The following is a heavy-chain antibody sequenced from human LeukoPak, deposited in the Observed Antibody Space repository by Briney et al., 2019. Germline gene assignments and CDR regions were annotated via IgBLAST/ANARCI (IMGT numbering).Heavy chain of an antibody. Sequence: PPPRLSCTAGGFIFGDYVMSWFRPAPGKGPGWAAFIRSTAYGGTTEYAASVKARFTISRDDYKSIAYLQMNSLKTEDTAVYYCTRDPNARGSPFDYWGEGTLVTVSS. CDR1: GFIFGDYV. V-gene: IGHV3-49*03. CDR3: TRDPNARGSPFDY. CDR2: IRSTAYGGTT. J-gene: IGHJ4*02. D-gene: IGHD1-26*01.